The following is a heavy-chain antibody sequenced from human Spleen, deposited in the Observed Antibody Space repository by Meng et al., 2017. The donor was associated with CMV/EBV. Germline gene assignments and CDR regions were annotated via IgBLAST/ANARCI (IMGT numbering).Heavy chain of an antibody. CDR3: ARQNYYDSSGYYPFQH. CDR2: IYPGDSET. D-gene: IGHD3-22*01. V-gene: IGHV5-51*01. J-gene: IGHJ1*01. CDR1: GYTFTNYP. Sequence: KVSCKASGYTFTNYPINWVRQMPGKGLEWMGIIYPGDSETRYSPSFQGQVTISADKSISTAYLQWSSLKASDTAMYYCARQNYYDSSGYYPFQHWGQGTLVTVSS.